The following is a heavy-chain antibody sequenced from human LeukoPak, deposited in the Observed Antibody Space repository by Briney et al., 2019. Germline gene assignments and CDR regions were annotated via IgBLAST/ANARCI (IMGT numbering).Heavy chain of an antibody. D-gene: IGHD2-2*02. Sequence: SETLSLTCTVSGGSISSYYWGWIRQPPGKGLEWIGSIYYSGSTYYNPSLKSRVTISVDTSKNQFSLKLSSVTAADTAVYYCARHLRPYCSSTSCYIRGWFDPWGQGTLVTVSS. CDR2: IYYSGST. CDR3: ARHLRPYCSSTSCYIRGWFDP. J-gene: IGHJ5*02. V-gene: IGHV4-39*01. CDR1: GGSISSYY.